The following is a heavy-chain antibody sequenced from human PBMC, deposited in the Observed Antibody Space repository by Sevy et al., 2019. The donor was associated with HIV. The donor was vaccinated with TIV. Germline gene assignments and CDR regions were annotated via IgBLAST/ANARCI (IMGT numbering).Heavy chain of an antibody. CDR3: ARKRRGITGKYGTDSSGTRNAFDI. D-gene: IGHD3-22*01. CDR2: ISSSSSYI. V-gene: IGHV3-21*01. J-gene: IGHJ3*02. CDR1: GFTFSSYS. Sequence: GGSLRLSCAASGFTFSSYSMNWVRQAPGKGLEWVSSISSSSSYIYYADSVKGRFTISRDNAKNSLYLQMNSLRAEDTAVYYCARKRRGITGKYGTDSSGTRNAFDIWGQRTMVTVSS.